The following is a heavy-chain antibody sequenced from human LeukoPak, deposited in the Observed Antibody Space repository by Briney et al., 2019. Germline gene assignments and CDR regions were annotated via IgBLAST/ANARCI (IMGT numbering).Heavy chain of an antibody. D-gene: IGHD2/OR15-2a*01. CDR2: ISSGGDNT. Sequence: GGSLRLSCAASGFTFSSYAMSWVRQAPGKGLEWASAISSGGDNTYYADSVKGRFTISRDNSKSTLYLQMNSLRAEDTAVYYCAKEPLSRVSFNCFDPWGQGTLVTVSS. CDR1: GFTFSSYA. J-gene: IGHJ5*02. CDR3: AKEPLSRVSFNCFDP. V-gene: IGHV3-23*01.